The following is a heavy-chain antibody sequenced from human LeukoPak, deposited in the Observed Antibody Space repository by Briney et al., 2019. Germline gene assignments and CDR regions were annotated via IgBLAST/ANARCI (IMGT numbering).Heavy chain of an antibody. CDR3: TKSRRYCSGGTCYQEASLDY. V-gene: IGHV3-23*01. J-gene: IGHJ4*02. Sequence: PGRSLRLSCAASGFTFSNYGMSWVRQAPGKGLEWVSAISGGAASTNYADSVKGRFTISRDNSKNTLYLQMNSLRAEDTAVYYCTKSRRYCSGGTCYQEASLDYWGQGTLVTVSS. D-gene: IGHD2-15*01. CDR2: ISGGAAST. CDR1: GFTFSNYG.